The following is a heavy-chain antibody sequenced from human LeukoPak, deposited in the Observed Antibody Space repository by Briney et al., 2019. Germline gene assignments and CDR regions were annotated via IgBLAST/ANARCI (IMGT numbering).Heavy chain of an antibody. Sequence: PSETLSLTCAVPGGSISSIKWWSWVRQPPGKGLEWIGEIFHSGSTNYNPSLKSRVTISVDKSKNQFSLKLSSVTAADTAVYYCARKDYYYYIMDVWGQGTTVTVSS. CDR3: ARKDYYYYIMDV. V-gene: IGHV4-4*02. CDR2: IFHSGST. CDR1: GGSISSIKW. J-gene: IGHJ6*02.